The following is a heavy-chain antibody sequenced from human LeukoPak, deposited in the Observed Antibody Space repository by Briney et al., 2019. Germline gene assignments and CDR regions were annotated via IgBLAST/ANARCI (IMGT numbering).Heavy chain of an antibody. D-gene: IGHD4-23*01. Sequence: SETLSLTCAVYGGSFSGYYWSWIRQPPGKGLELIGEINHSGSTNYNPSLKSRVTILVDTSKNQFSPKVRSVTAADTAVYYCARGLSRTVVRRPDYWGQGTLVTVSS. CDR1: GGSFSGYY. V-gene: IGHV4-34*01. J-gene: IGHJ4*02. CDR2: INHSGST. CDR3: ARGLSRTVVRRPDY.